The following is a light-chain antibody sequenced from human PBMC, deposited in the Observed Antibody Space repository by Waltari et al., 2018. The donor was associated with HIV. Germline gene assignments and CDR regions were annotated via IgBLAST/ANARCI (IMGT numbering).Light chain of an antibody. J-gene: IGLJ3*02. CDR1: SSHIGDFS. CDR3: AVWEDSLRGGV. V-gene: IGLV1-47*01. Sequence: QSVLTQPLSASGTPGQRVTISCSGSSSHIGDFSVSWYQHLPGAAPKLLIYANNQRPSGFPDRFSGSRSGSSASLAISGLRSEDEAVYSCAVWEDSLRGGVFGGGTKLTVL. CDR2: ANN.